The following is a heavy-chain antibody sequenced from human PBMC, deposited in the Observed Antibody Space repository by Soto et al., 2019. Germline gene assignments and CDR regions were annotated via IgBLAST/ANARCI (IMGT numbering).Heavy chain of an antibody. J-gene: IGHJ4*02. CDR1: GFTFSSYA. D-gene: IGHD3-16*02. V-gene: IGHV3-23*01. CDR2: ISGSGGST. Sequence: EVQLLESGGGLVQPGGSLRLSCAASGFTFSSYAMSWVRQAPGKGLEWVSAISGSGGSTYYADSVKGRFTISRDNSKNTLYLQMNSLRAEDTAVYYCAKGYDYIWGSYRSYYFDYWGQGTLVTVSS. CDR3: AKGYDYIWGSYRSYYFDY.